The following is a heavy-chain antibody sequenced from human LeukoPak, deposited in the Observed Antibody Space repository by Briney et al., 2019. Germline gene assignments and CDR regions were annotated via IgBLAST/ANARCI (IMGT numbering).Heavy chain of an antibody. CDR3: AKEVRGYCSGGSCYPLDY. D-gene: IGHD2-15*01. CDR1: GFTFSSYA. CDR2: ISGSGGST. V-gene: IGHV3-23*01. Sequence: HPGGSLRLSCAASGFTFSSYAMSWVRQAPGKGLEWVSAISGSGGSTYYADSVKGRFTISRDNSKNTLYLQMNSLRAEDTAVYYCAKEVRGYCSGGSCYPLDYWGQGTLVTVSS. J-gene: IGHJ4*02.